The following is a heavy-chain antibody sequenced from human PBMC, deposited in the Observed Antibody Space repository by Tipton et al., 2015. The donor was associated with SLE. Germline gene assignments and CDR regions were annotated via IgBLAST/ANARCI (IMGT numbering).Heavy chain of an antibody. D-gene: IGHD6-19*01. Sequence: GLVKPSENLSLTCTVSGGSINNYYWSWIRQPPGKGLEYIGYIYYTGTTNYNPSLESRVSISVDMSQNQFSLMLTSVTAADTAVYYCASARDHWLVYDYWGQGTLVTVSS. J-gene: IGHJ4*02. CDR2: IYYTGTT. CDR1: GGSINNYY. CDR3: ASARDHWLVYDY. V-gene: IGHV4-59*01.